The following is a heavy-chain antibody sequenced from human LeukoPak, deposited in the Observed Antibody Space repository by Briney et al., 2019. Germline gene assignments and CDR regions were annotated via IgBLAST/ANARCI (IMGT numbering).Heavy chain of an antibody. CDR2: ISAYNGNT. J-gene: IGHJ4*02. D-gene: IGHD3-22*01. CDR3: ARDRYDSSGYSQDY. V-gene: IGHV1-18*01. CDR1: GYTFTSYG. Sequence: ASVKVSCKASGYTFTSYGISWVRQAPGQGLEWMGWISAYNGNTNYAQKLQGRVTMTTDTSTSTAYMELRSLRFDDTAVYYCARDRYDSSGYSQDYWGQGTLVTVSS.